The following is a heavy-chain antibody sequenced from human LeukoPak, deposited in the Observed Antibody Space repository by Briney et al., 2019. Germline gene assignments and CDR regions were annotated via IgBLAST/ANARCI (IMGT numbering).Heavy chain of an antibody. V-gene: IGHV3-23*01. D-gene: IGHD2-2*01. J-gene: IGHJ6*02. CDR2: ISGSGYTT. Sequence: GGSLRLSCAVSGFTFSSYAMSWVRQAPGKGLEWVSSISGSGYTTYYADSVKGRFTISRDNSKNTLYLQMNSLRAEDTAVYYCAKDQVPVVPAATKLYYYYGMDVWGQGTTVTVSS. CDR1: GFTFSSYA. CDR3: AKDQVPVVPAATKLYYYYGMDV.